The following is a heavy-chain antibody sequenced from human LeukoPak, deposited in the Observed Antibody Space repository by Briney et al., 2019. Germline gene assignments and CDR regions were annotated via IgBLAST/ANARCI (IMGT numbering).Heavy chain of an antibody. Sequence: ASVKVSCKASGYTFTSYGISWVRQAPGQGLEWMGWISAYNGNTNYAQKLQGRVTMTTDTSTSTAYMELRSLRSDDTAVYYCAGSIGIAVAGTDYYGMDVWGQGTTVTVSS. J-gene: IGHJ6*02. CDR2: ISAYNGNT. D-gene: IGHD6-19*01. CDR3: AGSIGIAVAGTDYYGMDV. CDR1: GYTFTSYG. V-gene: IGHV1-18*01.